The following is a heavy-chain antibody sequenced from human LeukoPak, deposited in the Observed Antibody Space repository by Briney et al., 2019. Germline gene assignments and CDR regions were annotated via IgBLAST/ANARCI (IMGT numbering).Heavy chain of an antibody. CDR2: IKQDGREK. V-gene: IGHV3-7*01. CDR1: GFTFSSYW. D-gene: IGHD3-10*01. Sequence: GGSLRLPCTVSGFTFSSYWMNWVHQAPGKGLEWVANIKQDGREKYYVESVKGRFTISRDNAKNSLYLQMNSLRAEDTALYYCASSWFGEVPHPNYWGQGTLVTVSS. J-gene: IGHJ4*02. CDR3: ASSWFGEVPHPNY.